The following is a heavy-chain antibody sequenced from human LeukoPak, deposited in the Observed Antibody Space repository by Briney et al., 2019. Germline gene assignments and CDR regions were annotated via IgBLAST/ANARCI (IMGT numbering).Heavy chain of an antibody. J-gene: IGHJ4*02. D-gene: IGHD2-21*01. Sequence: GGSLRFSCAASGFTFSSYEMSWVRQTPGKGLEWISGITDSGRSSYFADSVRGRFTISRDKSKNTLYQQMNSLRAEVTAFYFCPKDGGGNCYDPIDYWVQGILVTVSS. V-gene: IGHV3-23*01. CDR1: GFTFSSYE. CDR2: ITDSGRSS. CDR3: PKDGGGNCYDPIDY.